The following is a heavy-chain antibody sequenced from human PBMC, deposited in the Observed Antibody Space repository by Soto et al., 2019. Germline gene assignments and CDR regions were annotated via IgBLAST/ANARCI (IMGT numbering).Heavy chain of an antibody. J-gene: IGHJ4*02. Sequence: QITLKESGPTLVKPTQTLTLTCTFSGFSLNSSGVGVGWIRQPPGKALEWLALIYWDNYKQYSPSLKNRFTITKDTSKNQVVLTMTKMEPVDTGTYYCARVMGSGTVGVFDYWGQGTLVTVSS. CDR2: IYWDNYK. D-gene: IGHD6-13*01. CDR3: ARVMGSGTVGVFDY. V-gene: IGHV2-5*02. CDR1: GFSLNSSGVG.